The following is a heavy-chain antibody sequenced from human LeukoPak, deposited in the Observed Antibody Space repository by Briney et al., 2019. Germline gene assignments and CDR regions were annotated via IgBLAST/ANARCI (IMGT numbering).Heavy chain of an antibody. CDR2: IYYSGST. J-gene: IGHJ6*02. CDR1: GDSISSYY. V-gene: IGHV4-59*01. CDR3: ARVELYCSSTSCYEGGYYYYGMDV. D-gene: IGHD2-2*01. Sequence: PSETLSLTCNVSGDSISSYYWSWIRQPPGKGLEWIGYIYYSGSTNYNPSLKSRVTISVDTSKNQFSLKLSSVTAADTAVYYCARVELYCSSTSCYEGGYYYYGMDVWGQGTTVTVSS.